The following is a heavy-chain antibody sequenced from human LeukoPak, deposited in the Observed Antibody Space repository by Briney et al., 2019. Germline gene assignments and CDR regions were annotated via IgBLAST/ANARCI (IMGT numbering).Heavy chain of an antibody. CDR2: ISYSGST. D-gene: IGHD5-12*01. CDR3: ARGLRATTIGYYFDY. CDR1: GGSISSSL. V-gene: IGHV4-59*01. J-gene: IGHJ4*02. Sequence: PSETLSLTCTVSGGSISSSLWSWIRQPPGKGLEWIGYISYSGSTNYSPSLKSRVTISLDTSENQFSLKLSSVTAADTAVYYCARGLRATTIGYYFDYWGQGTLVTVSS.